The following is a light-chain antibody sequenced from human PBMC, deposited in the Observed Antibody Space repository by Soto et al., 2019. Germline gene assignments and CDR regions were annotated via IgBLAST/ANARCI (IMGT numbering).Light chain of an antibody. CDR2: GAS. J-gene: IGKJ5*01. CDR3: QHYGSSPPVT. V-gene: IGKV3-20*01. CDR1: QSVSSSS. Sequence: EIVLTQSPGTLSLSPGERATLSCRASQSVSSSSLAWYQQKPGQAPRLLMYGASTRATGIPDRVSGSGSGTDFTLTIRTLEPEDFAVYYWQHYGSSPPVTFGQGTRLEIK.